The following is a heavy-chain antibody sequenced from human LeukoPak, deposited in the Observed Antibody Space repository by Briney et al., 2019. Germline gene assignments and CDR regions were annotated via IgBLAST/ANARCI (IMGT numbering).Heavy chain of an antibody. CDR2: INPNSGDT. D-gene: IGHD3-22*01. V-gene: IGHV1-2*02. CDR3: ARDYDSSGFSYMDV. J-gene: IGHJ6*03. Sequence: GASVKVSCKTSGYTFSDYYIHWIRQAPGQGLEWVGWINPNSGDTDYAQKFQGRVTVTRDTSISTAYMELGRLRSDDTAVYYCARDYDSSGFSYMDVWGKGTTVTVSS. CDR1: GYTFSDYY.